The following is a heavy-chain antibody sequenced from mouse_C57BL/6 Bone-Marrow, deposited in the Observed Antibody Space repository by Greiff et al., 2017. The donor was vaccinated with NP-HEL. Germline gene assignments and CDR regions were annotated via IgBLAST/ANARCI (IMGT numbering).Heavy chain of an antibody. V-gene: IGHV1-4*01. J-gene: IGHJ2*01. Sequence: VQLQQSGAELARPGASVTMSCKASGYTFTSYTMHWVKQRPGQGLEWIGYINPSSGYTKYNQKFKDKATLTADKSSSTAYMQLSRLTSEDSAVYYCARIITTAVDYWGQGTTLTVSS. CDR1: GYTFTSYT. D-gene: IGHD1-1*01. CDR2: INPSSGYT. CDR3: ARIITTAVDY.